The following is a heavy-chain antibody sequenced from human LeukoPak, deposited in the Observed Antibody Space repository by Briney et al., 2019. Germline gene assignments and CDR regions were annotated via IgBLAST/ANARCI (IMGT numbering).Heavy chain of an antibody. J-gene: IGHJ4*02. CDR1: GYSFTSYW. CDR3: ARITAEWLVIDY. CDR2: INPNSGGT. D-gene: IGHD6-19*01. Sequence: GESLKISCKGSGYSFTSYWIGWVRQAPGQGLEWMGWINPNSGGTNYAQKFQGRVTMTRDTSISTAYMELSRLRSDDTAVYYCARITAEWLVIDYWGQGTLVTVSS. V-gene: IGHV1-2*02.